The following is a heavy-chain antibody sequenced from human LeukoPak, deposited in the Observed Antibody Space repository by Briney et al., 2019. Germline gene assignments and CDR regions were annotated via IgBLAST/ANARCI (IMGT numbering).Heavy chain of an antibody. Sequence: ASVKVSCKASGYTFTGYYMHWVRQAPGQGLEWMGWINPNRGGTNYAQKFQGRVTMTRDTSISTAYMELSRLRSDDTAEYYCARDPNLRYDWFDPWGQGTLVTVSS. D-gene: IGHD4-17*01. J-gene: IGHJ5*02. CDR1: GYTFTGYY. V-gene: IGHV1-2*02. CDR2: INPNRGGT. CDR3: ARDPNLRYDWFDP.